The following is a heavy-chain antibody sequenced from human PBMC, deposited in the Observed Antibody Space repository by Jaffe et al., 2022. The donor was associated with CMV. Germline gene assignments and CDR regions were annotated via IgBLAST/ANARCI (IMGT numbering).Heavy chain of an antibody. Sequence: QVQLVQSGAEVKKPGASVKVSCKASGYTFTSYAISWVRQAPGQGLEWMGWITAYNGNTDYAQKFQGRVTMTTDTSTSTAYMELGSLRSDDTAVYYCARLGYCSGGACYQFDYWGQGTLVTVSS. V-gene: IGHV1-18*04. CDR1: GYTFTSYA. D-gene: IGHD2-15*01. CDR3: ARLGYCSGGACYQFDY. J-gene: IGHJ4*02. CDR2: ITAYNGNT.